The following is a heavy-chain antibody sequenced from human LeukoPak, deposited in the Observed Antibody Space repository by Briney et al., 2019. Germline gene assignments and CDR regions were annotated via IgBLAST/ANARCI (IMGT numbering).Heavy chain of an antibody. D-gene: IGHD3-10*01. CDR3: ARVSSRNYYGSGSYYKGRYFQH. Sequence: PSETLSLTCALYGGSFSGYYWSWLRQPPGKGLEWIGEINHSGSTNYNPSLKSRVTISVDTSKNQFSLKLSSVTAADTAVYYCARVSSRNYYGSGSYYKGRYFQHWGQGTLVTVSS. CDR2: INHSGST. J-gene: IGHJ1*01. CDR1: GGSFSGYY. V-gene: IGHV4-34*01.